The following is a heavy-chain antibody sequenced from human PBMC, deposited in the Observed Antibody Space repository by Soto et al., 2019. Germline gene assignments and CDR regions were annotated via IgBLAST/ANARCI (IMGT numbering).Heavy chain of an antibody. CDR3: AHSKYSRSSFDY. Sequence: SGPTLVNPTQTLTLTCTFSGFSLSTSDVGVGWIRQPPGKALEWLAIIYWDDDKRYSPSLKSRLTITKDTSKNQVVLTVTNMDPVDTATYYCAHSKYSRSSFDYRGQGTLFPASS. V-gene: IGHV2-5*02. CDR1: GFSLSTSDVG. J-gene: IGHJ4*02. D-gene: IGHD6-6*01. CDR2: IYWDDDK.